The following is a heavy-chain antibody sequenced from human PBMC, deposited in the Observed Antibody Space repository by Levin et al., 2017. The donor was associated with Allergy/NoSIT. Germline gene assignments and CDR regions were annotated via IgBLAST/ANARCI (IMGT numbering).Heavy chain of an antibody. V-gene: IGHV4-59*01. Sequence: PSQTLSLPCTVSGGSISSYYWSWLRQPPGKGLEWIGYIYYSGSTNYNPSLKSRVTISVDTSKNQFSLKLSSVTAADTAVYYCARGRSYSSSWYDEWGQGTLVTVSS. CDR3: ARGRSYSSSWYDE. CDR1: GGSISSYY. D-gene: IGHD6-13*01. CDR2: IYYSGST. J-gene: IGHJ5*02.